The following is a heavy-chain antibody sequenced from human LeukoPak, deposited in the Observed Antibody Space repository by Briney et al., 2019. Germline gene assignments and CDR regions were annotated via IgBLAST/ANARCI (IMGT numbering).Heavy chain of an antibody. D-gene: IGHD5-18*01. CDR3: VSGYSYGKGYFDY. Sequence: PSETLSLTCTVSGGSISSGSYYWSWIRQPAGKGLEWIGRIYTSGSTNYNPSLKSRVTISVDTSKNQFSLKLSSVTAADTAVYYCVSGYSYGKGYFDYWGQETLVTVSS. J-gene: IGHJ4*02. CDR1: GGSISSGSYY. CDR2: IYTSGST. V-gene: IGHV4-61*02.